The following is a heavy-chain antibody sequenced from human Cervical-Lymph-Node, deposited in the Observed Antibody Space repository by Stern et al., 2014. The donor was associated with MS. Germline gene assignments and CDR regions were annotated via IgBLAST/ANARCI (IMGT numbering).Heavy chain of an antibody. Sequence: QVQLVQSGPEVKKPGASVKVSCKASGYTFTGYYLHWVRQAPGQGLEWMGWINPYSGATNYAQNSQGRVTMTRDTSISTGYMELSRLRSDDTGVYYCARGGAVVPAAMQNYGGKGTLVTVS. CDR2: INPYSGAT. CDR1: GYTFTGYY. CDR3: ARGGAVVPAAMQNY. V-gene: IGHV1-2*02. J-gene: IGHJ4*02. D-gene: IGHD2-2*01.